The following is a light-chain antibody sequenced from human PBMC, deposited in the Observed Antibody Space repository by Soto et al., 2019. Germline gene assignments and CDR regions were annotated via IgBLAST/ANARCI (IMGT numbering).Light chain of an antibody. CDR1: SSDVGAYNY. V-gene: IGLV2-8*01. J-gene: IGLJ2*01. Sequence: QSALTQPPSASGSPGQSVTISCTGTSSDVGAYNYVSWYQQHPGRIPKLMIYEVTKRPSGVPDRFSGSKSGNTASLTVSGLQAEDEADYYCSSYTGSNNDLVFGGGTKLTVL. CDR3: SSYTGSNNDLV. CDR2: EVT.